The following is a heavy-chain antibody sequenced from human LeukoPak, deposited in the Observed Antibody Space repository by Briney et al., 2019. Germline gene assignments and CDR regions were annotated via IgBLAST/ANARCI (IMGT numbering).Heavy chain of an antibody. Sequence: GGSLRFSCAASGFTFSSYTMNWVRQAQGKGLEWVSSISSANSYIYYVDSVKGRFTIARDNAKSSLDLQMNSLRAEDTAVYYCARDARIVEAGTVIDSWGRGTLVTVS. J-gene: IGHJ4*02. CDR1: GFTFSSYT. D-gene: IGHD1-26*01. CDR2: ISSANSYI. CDR3: ARDARIVEAGTVIDS. V-gene: IGHV3-21*01.